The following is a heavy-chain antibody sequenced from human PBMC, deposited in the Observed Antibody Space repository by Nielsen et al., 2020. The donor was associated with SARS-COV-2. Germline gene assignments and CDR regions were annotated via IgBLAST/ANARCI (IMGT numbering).Heavy chain of an antibody. J-gene: IGHJ4*02. CDR3: ATWGSSHWYDY. V-gene: IGHV5-51*01. CDR1: GYRFDSYW. CDR2: IYPADSHT. Sequence: GSLKISCQGSGYRFDSYWIAWVRQMSGKGLEWMGLIYPADSHTTYSPSFQGQVTISADTSRNTAYLQWNSLKASDSAMYYCATWGSSHWYDYWGQGTLVTVSS. D-gene: IGHD2-2*01.